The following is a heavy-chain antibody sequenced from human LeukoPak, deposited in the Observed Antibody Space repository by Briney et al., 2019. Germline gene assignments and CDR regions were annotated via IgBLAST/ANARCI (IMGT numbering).Heavy chain of an antibody. CDR3: ARGYDILTGLTDY. J-gene: IGHJ4*02. V-gene: IGHV3-30*02. CDR1: GFTFSSYG. CDR2: IRYDGNNK. Sequence: QPGGSLRLSGAASGFTFSSYGMHWVRQAPGKGLEWVTFIRYDGNNKYYTDSVKGRFTISRDNAKNSLYLQMNSLRAEDTAVYYCARGYDILTGLTDYWGQGTLVTVSS. D-gene: IGHD3-9*01.